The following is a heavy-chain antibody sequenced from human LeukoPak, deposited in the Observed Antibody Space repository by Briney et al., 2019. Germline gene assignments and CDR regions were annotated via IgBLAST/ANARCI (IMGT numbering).Heavy chain of an antibody. CDR2: IYSGGST. J-gene: IGHJ4*02. CDR3: ARVYDFWSGYYFDS. D-gene: IGHD3-3*01. CDR1: GFAVNTNY. V-gene: IGHV3-53*01. Sequence: GGSLRLSCAVSGFAVNTNYMTWVRQTPGKGLEWVSVIYSGGSTYYADSVKGRFTISRDNSKNTLYLQMNSLRAEDTAVHFCARVYDFWSGYYFDSWGQGTLVTVSS.